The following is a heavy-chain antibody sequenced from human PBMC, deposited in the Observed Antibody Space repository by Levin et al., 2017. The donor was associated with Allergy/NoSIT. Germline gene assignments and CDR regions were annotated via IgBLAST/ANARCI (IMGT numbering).Heavy chain of an antibody. Sequence: SETLSLTCAVYGGSFSGYYWSWIRQPPGKGLEWIGEINHSGSTNYNPSLKSRVTISVDTSKNQFSLKLSSVTAADTAVYYCARGGYCSGGSCYSHFSWYDYGMDGWGQGTTVTVSS. J-gene: IGHJ6*02. D-gene: IGHD2-15*01. V-gene: IGHV4-34*01. CDR1: GGSFSGYY. CDR3: ARGGYCSGGSCYSHFSWYDYGMDG. CDR2: INHSGST.